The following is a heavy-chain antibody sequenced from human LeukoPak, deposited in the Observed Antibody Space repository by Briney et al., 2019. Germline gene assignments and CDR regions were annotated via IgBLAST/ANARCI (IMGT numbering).Heavy chain of an antibody. CDR2: ISGDGGSI. J-gene: IGHJ4*02. CDR1: GFTFDDYA. Sequence: PGGSLRLSCAASGFTFDDYAIYWVRQGPGKGLEWVSPISGDGGSIYYADSVKGRFTISRDNSKNSLYLQMNSLRTEDTALYYCAKEDYSSSWYALDYWGQGTLVTVSS. CDR3: AKEDYSSSWYALDY. V-gene: IGHV3-43*02. D-gene: IGHD6-13*01.